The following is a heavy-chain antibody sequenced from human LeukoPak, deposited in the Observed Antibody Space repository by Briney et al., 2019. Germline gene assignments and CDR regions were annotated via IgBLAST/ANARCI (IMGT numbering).Heavy chain of an antibody. V-gene: IGHV3-53*01. D-gene: IGHD3-22*01. Sequence: PGGSLRLSCAASGFTVSSNYMSWVRQAPGKGLEWVSVIYSGGSTYYADSVKGRFTISRDNSKNTLYLQMNSLRAEDTAVYYCAKARGYYYDSSGYYFWGQGTLVTVSS. J-gene: IGHJ4*02. CDR2: IYSGGST. CDR1: GFTVSSNY. CDR3: AKARGYYYDSSGYYF.